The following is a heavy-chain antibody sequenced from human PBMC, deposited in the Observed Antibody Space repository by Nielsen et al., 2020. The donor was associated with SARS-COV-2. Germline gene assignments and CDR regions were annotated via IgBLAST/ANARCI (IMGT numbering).Heavy chain of an antibody. J-gene: IGHJ4*02. CDR1: GFTVSSNY. V-gene: IGHV3-53*05. Sequence: GGSLRLSCAASGFTVSSNYMSWVRQAPGKGLEWVSVIYSGGSTYYADSVKGRFTISRDNSKNTLYLQMNSLRAEDTAVYYCARDSHRYYYDSSGPFDYWGQGTLVTVSS. D-gene: IGHD3-22*01. CDR3: ARDSHRYYYDSSGPFDY. CDR2: IYSGGST.